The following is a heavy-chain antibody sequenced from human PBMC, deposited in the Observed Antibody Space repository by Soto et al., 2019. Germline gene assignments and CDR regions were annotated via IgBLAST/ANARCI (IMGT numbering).Heavy chain of an antibody. CDR3: AKARGSSSWYGWFDP. CDR2: VSGSGGNT. J-gene: IGHJ5*02. V-gene: IGHV3-23*01. Sequence: EVQLLESGGALVQPGGSLRLSCAASGFTFSNYAMSWVRQAPGKGLEWVSAVSGSGGNTYYADSVKGRFTISRDNSKNTLYLQMNSLRAEDTAVYYCAKARGSSSWYGWFDPWGQGTLVTVSS. D-gene: IGHD6-13*01. CDR1: GFTFSNYA.